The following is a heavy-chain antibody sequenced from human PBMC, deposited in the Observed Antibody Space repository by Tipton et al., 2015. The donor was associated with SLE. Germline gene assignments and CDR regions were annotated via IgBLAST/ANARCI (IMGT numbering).Heavy chain of an antibody. V-gene: IGHV1-2*06. CDR2: INPDTGDT. CDR1: GFTFTAYF. J-gene: IGHJ4*02. Sequence: QLVQSGAEVKKPGASVRVSCKGSGFTFTAYFIHWVRLAPGQGLEWIGRINPDTGDTNYAQKFQGRVTVTRDPSITTVYLDLRSLRSDDTAVYYCAREGYHYDRSGNMRPDFWGQGSLVTVSS. D-gene: IGHD3-22*01. CDR3: AREGYHYDRSGNMRPDF.